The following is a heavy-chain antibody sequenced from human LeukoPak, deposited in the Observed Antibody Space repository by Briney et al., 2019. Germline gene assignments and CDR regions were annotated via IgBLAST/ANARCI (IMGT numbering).Heavy chain of an antibody. CDR3: ARGVGSSGWYFGYNWFDP. CDR1: GGTFSSYA. D-gene: IGHD6-19*01. V-gene: IGHV1-69*06. Sequence: SVKVSCKASGGTFSSYAISWVRQAPGQGLEWMGGIIPIFGTANYAQKFQGRVTITADKSTSTAYMELSSLRSEDTAVYYCARGVGSSGWYFGYNWFDPWGQGTLVTVSS. J-gene: IGHJ5*02. CDR2: IIPIFGTA.